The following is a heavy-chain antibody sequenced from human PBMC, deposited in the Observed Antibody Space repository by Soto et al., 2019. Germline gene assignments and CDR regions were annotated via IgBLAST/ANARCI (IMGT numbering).Heavy chain of an antibody. CDR2: ISGSGGST. V-gene: IGHV3-23*01. J-gene: IGHJ4*02. Sequence: PGGSLRLSCAASGFTFSSYAMSWVRQAPGKGLEWVSAISGSGGSTYYADSVKGRFTISRDNSKNTLYLQMNSLRAEDTAVYYCAKDFYIDFVSGVRDYWGQGTLVTVSS. D-gene: IGHD3-3*01. CDR1: GFTFSSYA. CDR3: AKDFYIDFVSGVRDY.